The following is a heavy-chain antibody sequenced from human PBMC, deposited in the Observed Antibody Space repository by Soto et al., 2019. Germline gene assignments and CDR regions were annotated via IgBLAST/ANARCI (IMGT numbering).Heavy chain of an antibody. Sequence: ASVKVSCKASGYTFTSYAMHWVRQAPGQRLEWMGWINAGNGNTKYSQKFQGRVTITRDTSASTAYMELSSLRSEDTAVYYCARDLLSYYYDSSGYQISGSDAFDIWGQGTMVTVSS. CDR3: ARDLLSYYYDSSGYQISGSDAFDI. D-gene: IGHD3-22*01. J-gene: IGHJ3*02. CDR1: GYTFTSYA. V-gene: IGHV1-3*01. CDR2: INAGNGNT.